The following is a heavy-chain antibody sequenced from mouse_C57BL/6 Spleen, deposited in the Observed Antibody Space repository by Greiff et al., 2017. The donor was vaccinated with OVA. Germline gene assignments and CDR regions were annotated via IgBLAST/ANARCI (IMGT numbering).Heavy chain of an antibody. CDR3: ASYGSSSYWYFDV. J-gene: IGHJ1*03. V-gene: IGHV1-80*01. D-gene: IGHD1-1*01. Sequence: VQLQQSGAELVKPGASVKISCKASGYAFSSYWMNWVKQRPGQGLEWIGQIYPGDGDTNYNGKFKGKATLTADKSSSTAYMQLSSLTSEDSAVYFCASYGSSSYWYFDVWGTGTTVTVSS. CDR1: GYAFSSYW. CDR2: IYPGDGDT.